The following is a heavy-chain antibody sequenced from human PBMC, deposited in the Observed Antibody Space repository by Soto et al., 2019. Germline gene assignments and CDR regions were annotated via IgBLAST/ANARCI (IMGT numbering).Heavy chain of an antibody. CDR3: ARRHLRDYIRWNFDP. CDR2: IDPKSGDT. CDR1: GYTFTDNQ. J-gene: IGHJ5*02. D-gene: IGHD3-16*01. Sequence: QVQLVQSGAEGKKPGASVKVSCKASGYTFTDNQIHWLRRAPGHRLEWMGRIDPKSGDTNFAPTYQGRVNMTRDTYTNTVYMELTRLTYGDTAIYFCARRHLRDYIRWNFDPWGQGTLVTVSS. V-gene: IGHV1-2*02.